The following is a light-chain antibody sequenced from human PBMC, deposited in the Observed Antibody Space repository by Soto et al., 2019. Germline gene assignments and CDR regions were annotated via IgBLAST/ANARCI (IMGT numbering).Light chain of an antibody. CDR1: QSVSSY. J-gene: IGKJ5*01. Sequence: EIVSTQSPSTLSLSPGERATLSCRASQSVSSYLAWYQQKPGQAPRLLMYGASNRATGIPDRFSGSGSETDFTLTISRLEPEDFAVYYCQQYGTTRITFGQGTLLEIK. CDR2: GAS. V-gene: IGKV3-20*01. CDR3: QQYGTTRIT.